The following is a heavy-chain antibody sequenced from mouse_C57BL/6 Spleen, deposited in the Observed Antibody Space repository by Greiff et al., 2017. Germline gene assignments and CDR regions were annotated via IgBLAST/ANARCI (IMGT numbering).Heavy chain of an antibody. Sequence: VQLQQSGPELVKPGASVKMSCKASGYTFTGYYMHWVKQRPEKSLEWIGWIHPHTGGTTYNQKFKGKATLTVDKSSSTAYMQLSSLTSEDSAVYYCARSGWAYWGQGTLVTVSA. J-gene: IGHJ3*01. CDR1: GYTFTGYY. CDR2: IHPHTGGT. CDR3: ARSGWAY. V-gene: IGHV1-42*01. D-gene: IGHD1-2*01.